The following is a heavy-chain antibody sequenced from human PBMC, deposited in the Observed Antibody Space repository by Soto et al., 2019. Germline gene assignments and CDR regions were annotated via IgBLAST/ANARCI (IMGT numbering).Heavy chain of an antibody. J-gene: IGHJ3*02. CDR3: ARAVVVVPAAPGGAFDI. Sequence: PSETLSLTCTVSGGSSISGGYYWSWIRQHPGKGLEWIGYIYYSGSTYYNPSLKSRVTISVDTSKNQFSLKLSSVTAADTAVYYCARAVVVVPAAPGGAFDIWGQGTMVTVSS. V-gene: IGHV4-31*03. CDR1: GGSSISGGYY. CDR2: IYYSGST. D-gene: IGHD2-2*01.